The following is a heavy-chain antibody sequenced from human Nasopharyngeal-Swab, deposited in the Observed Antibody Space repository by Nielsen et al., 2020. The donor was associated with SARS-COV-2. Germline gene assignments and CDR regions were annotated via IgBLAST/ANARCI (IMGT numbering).Heavy chain of an antibody. CDR1: GYTFTGYY. D-gene: IGHD3-9*01. V-gene: IGHV1-2*06. Sequence: ASVKVSCKASGYTFTGYYMHWVRQAPGQGLEWMGRINPNSGGTNYAQKFQGRVTMTRDTSISTAYMELSRLRSDDTAVYYCARGEGTYYDILTGWGSDYYYMDVWGKGTTVTVPS. J-gene: IGHJ6*03. CDR3: ARGEGTYYDILTGWGSDYYYMDV. CDR2: INPNSGGT.